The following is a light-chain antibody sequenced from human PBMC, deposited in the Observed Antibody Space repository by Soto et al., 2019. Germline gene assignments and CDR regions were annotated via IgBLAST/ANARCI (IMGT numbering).Light chain of an antibody. V-gene: IGLV2-18*02. CDR1: SSDVGSYNR. Sequence: ALTQPPSVSGSPGQSVTISCTGTSSDVGSYNRVSWYQQPPGTAPKLMIYEVSNRPSGVPDRFSGSKSGNTASLTISGLQAEDEADYYCSSYTSSSTSLYVFGTGTKVTVL. J-gene: IGLJ1*01. CDR2: EVS. CDR3: SSYTSSSTSLYV.